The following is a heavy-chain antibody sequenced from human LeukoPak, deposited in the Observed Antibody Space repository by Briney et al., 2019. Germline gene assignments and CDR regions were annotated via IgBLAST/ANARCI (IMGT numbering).Heavy chain of an antibody. CDR3: ARAAGDGYDC. CDR2: ISYDGSNK. CDR1: GFTFSSYA. Sequence: GGSLRLSCAASGFTFSSYAMHWVRQAPGKGLEWVAVISYDGSNKYYADSVKGRFTISRDNAKNSLYLQMNSLRAEDTAVYYCARAAGDGYDCWGQGTLVTVSS. D-gene: IGHD5-24*01. V-gene: IGHV3-30-3*01. J-gene: IGHJ4*02.